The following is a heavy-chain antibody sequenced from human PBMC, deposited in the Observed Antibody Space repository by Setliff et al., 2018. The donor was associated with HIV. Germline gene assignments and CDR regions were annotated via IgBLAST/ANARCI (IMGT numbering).Heavy chain of an antibody. V-gene: IGHV4-59*11. D-gene: IGHD1-26*01. CDR3: ARESGIVGAQGFDY. CDR1: GDSISNHY. Sequence: SETLSLTCTVSGDSISNHYWSWLRQPPGKGLEWIGTLYFSGGTSYNSSLKSRVTISGDTSNNQFSLNLTSVTAADSAMYYCARESGIVGAQGFDYWSQGTLVTVSS. CDR2: LYFSGGT. J-gene: IGHJ4*02.